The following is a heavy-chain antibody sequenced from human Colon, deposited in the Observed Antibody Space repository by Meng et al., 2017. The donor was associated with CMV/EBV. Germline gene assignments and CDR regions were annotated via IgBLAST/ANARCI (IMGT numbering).Heavy chain of an antibody. CDR2: NSTDSTYI. D-gene: IGHD3-3*01. CDR1: GFTLREYS. V-gene: IGHV3-21*01. CDR3: AREVDPRKLFGVVIKRGAFDS. Sequence: ESPKIPCSGPGFTLREYSLSWVRQAPGKGPEWVSSNSTDSTYIHYGDSLKGRFTVSRDNAKDSLLLQVDSLSVEDTAVYYCAREVDPRKLFGVVIKRGAFDSWGQGTLVTVSS. J-gene: IGHJ4*02.